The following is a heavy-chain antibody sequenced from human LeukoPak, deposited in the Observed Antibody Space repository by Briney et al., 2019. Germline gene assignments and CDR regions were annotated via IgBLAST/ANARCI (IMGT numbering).Heavy chain of an antibody. CDR1: GGSIGSYY. CDR2: IFTSGST. V-gene: IGHV4-4*07. J-gene: IGHJ4*02. Sequence: SETLSLTCIVSGGSIGSYYWSWLRQPAGKGLEWVGRIFTSGSTNYNPSLKSRVTMSVDTSKNQFSLKLSSVTAADTAVYYCARDKEDSSSWYFDYWGQGTLVTVSS. CDR3: ARDKEDSSSWYFDY. D-gene: IGHD6-13*01.